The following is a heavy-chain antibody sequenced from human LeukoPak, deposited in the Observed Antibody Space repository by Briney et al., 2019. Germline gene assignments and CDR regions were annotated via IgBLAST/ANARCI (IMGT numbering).Heavy chain of an antibody. CDR1: GYTFTGYY. CDR3: ARKSTVRRTSEFDY. Sequence: WASVRVSCTASGYTFTGYYMNWVRQAPGQGLEWLGWINPNSGDTKYAQKFLGRVTMTSDTSINTGYMALSSLTSDDTAVYYCARKSTVRRTSEFDYWGQGSLVTVSS. CDR2: INPNSGDT. D-gene: IGHD3-10*02. J-gene: IGHJ4*02. V-gene: IGHV1-2*02.